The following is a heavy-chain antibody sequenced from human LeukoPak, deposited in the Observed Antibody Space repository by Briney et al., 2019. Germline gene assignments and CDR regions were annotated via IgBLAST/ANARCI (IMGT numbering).Heavy chain of an antibody. CDR1: GYTFTDYF. J-gene: IGHJ4*02. D-gene: IGHD4-17*01. Sequence: ASVKVSCKASGYTFTDYFMNWVRQAPGQGLEWMGWISAYNGNTNYAQKLQGRVTMTTDTSTSTAYMELRSLRSDDTAVYYCARGRTVTYDYWGQGTLVTVSS. CDR3: ARGRTVTYDY. CDR2: ISAYNGNT. V-gene: IGHV1-18*04.